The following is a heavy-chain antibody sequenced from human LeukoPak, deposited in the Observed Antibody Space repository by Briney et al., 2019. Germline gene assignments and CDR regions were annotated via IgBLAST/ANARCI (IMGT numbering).Heavy chain of an antibody. CDR1: GYTFTSYD. J-gene: IGHJ4*02. CDR3: ARDGPIVVVPAASNFDY. Sequence: GASVKVSCKASGYTFTSYDINWARQATGQGLEWMGWMNPNSGNTGYAQKFQGRVTMTRNTSISTAYMELSSLRSEDTAVYYCARDGPIVVVPAASNFDYWGQGTLVTVSS. V-gene: IGHV1-8*01. D-gene: IGHD2-2*01. CDR2: MNPNSGNT.